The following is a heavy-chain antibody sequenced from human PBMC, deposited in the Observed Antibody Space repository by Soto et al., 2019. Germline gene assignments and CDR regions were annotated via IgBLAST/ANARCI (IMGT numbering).Heavy chain of an antibody. D-gene: IGHD1-26*01. CDR1: GFTFSSYA. CDR3: AKDSRSNSGSMYYFDY. V-gene: IGHV3-23*01. CDR2: ISGSGGST. Sequence: GSLRLSCAASGFTFSSYAMTWVRQAPGKGLEWVSAISGSGGSTYYADSVKGRFTISRDNSKNTLYLQMNSLRAEDTAVYYCAKDSRSNSGSMYYFDYWGQGTLVTVSS. J-gene: IGHJ4*02.